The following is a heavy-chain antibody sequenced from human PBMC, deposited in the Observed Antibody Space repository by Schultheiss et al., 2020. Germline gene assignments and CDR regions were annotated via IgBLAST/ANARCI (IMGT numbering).Heavy chain of an antibody. V-gene: IGHV4-59*12. J-gene: IGHJ4*02. CDR3: ARGFHQKKYSSGWYFIG. Sequence: SATLSLTCTVSGGSISSDYLSWIRQPPGKGLEWIGYIYNSGSTNYNPSLKSRVTISVDTSKNQFSLKLSSVTAADTAVYYCARGFHQKKYSSGWYFIGWGQGTLVTVSS. CDR2: IYNSGST. CDR1: GGSISSDY. D-gene: IGHD6-19*01.